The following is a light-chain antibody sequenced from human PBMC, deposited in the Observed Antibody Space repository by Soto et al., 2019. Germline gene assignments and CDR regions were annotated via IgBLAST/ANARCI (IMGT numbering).Light chain of an antibody. CDR1: QDSRHF. CDR2: AAS. V-gene: IGKV1-27*01. J-gene: IGKJ4*01. Sequence: IQMTQSPSALSASVGDRVTITCRASQDSRHFLAWYQHKPGRVPKLLIYAASTLQSGVPSRFSGSGSGTDFILTISSLQPEDAATYSCQKYNTATRTFGGGTTVEI. CDR3: QKYNTATRT.